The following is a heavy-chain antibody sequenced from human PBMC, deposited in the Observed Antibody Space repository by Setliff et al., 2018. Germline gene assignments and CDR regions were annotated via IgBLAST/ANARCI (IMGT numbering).Heavy chain of an antibody. J-gene: IGHJ4*02. V-gene: IGHV1-45*02. CDR1: GYTFTYRY. CDR3: APVTVTSSK. CDR2: ITPFNGNT. Sequence: GASVKVSCKASGYTFTYRYLHWVRQAPGQALEWMGWITPFNGNTNYAQKFQGRVTITADTSTDTAYMELSSLRSEDTAVYYCAPVTVTSSKWGQGTLVTVSS. D-gene: IGHD4-17*01.